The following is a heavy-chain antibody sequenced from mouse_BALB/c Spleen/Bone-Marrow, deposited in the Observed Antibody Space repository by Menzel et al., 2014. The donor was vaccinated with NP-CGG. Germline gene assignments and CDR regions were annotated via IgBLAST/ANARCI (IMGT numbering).Heavy chain of an antibody. CDR2: ISSGSSTI. CDR1: GFTFSGFG. D-gene: IGHD4-1*01. J-gene: IGHJ2*01. Sequence: DVQLQESGGGLVQPGGSRKLSCAASGFTFSGFGMHWVRQAPEKGLEWVAYISSGSSTIFYADTVKGRFTISRDNPENTLFLQMTSLRSEDTAMYYCTRGGNWEDFDYWGQGTTLTVSS. CDR3: TRGGNWEDFDY. V-gene: IGHV5-17*02.